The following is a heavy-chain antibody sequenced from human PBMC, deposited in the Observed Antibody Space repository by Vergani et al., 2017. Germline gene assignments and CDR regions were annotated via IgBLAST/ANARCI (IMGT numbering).Heavy chain of an antibody. CDR1: GYSISSGYY. CDR2: TSGSGGST. CDR3: AKCSGYDYNVQYYFDY. Sequence: VQLQESGPGLVKPSETLSLTCAVSGYSISSGYYWGWIRQPPGKGLEWVSVTSGSGGSTYYPDSVKGRFTISRNNSKNTLYLQRSSLRAEDTAVYYCAKCSGYDYNVQYYFDYWGQGTRVAV. V-gene: IGHV3-23*01. D-gene: IGHD5-12*01. J-gene: IGHJ4*02.